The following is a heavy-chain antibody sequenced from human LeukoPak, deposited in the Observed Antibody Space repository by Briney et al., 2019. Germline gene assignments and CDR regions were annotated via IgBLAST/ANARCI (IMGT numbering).Heavy chain of an antibody. J-gene: IGHJ4*02. D-gene: IGHD6-19*01. V-gene: IGHV4-39*07. CDR2: IYYTGST. CDR3: VIVNAVSVAGSRADY. CDR1: GGSISSGSYH. Sequence: SETLSLTCTVSGGSISSGSYHWDWVRQPPGKGLEWIGTIYYTGSTYYNPSLKSRVTISVDRSKNQFSLRLSSVTAADTAVYYCVIVNAVSVAGSRADYWGQGTLVTVSS.